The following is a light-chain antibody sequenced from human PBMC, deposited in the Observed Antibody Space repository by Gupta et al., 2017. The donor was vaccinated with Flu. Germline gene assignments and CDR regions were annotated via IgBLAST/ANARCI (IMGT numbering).Light chain of an antibody. Sequence: PSTLSASVGDRVTITCRASQNIDSWLAWYQKKPGRAPKSLIYKASRVETGVPSRFSGSGSGTEFSLTISRRQPDDFATYYCQQERSSPWTFGQGTKVEIK. V-gene: IGKV1-5*03. CDR2: KAS. CDR1: QNIDSW. CDR3: QQERSSPWT. J-gene: IGKJ1*01.